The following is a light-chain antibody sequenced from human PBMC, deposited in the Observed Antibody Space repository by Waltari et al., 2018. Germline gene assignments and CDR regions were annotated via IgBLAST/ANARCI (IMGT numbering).Light chain of an antibody. V-gene: IGLV2-14*01. CDR1: SSDVGGYNY. CDR2: AVR. J-gene: IGLJ1*01. Sequence: QSALTQPASVSGSPGQSITISCTGTSSDVGGYNYVSWYQPHPGKAPKVIIHAVRKRPTWVSDRFSGSKSGNTASLTISGLQAEDEADYYCSSHTSSGTAGFGTGTKVTGL. CDR3: SSHTSSGTAG.